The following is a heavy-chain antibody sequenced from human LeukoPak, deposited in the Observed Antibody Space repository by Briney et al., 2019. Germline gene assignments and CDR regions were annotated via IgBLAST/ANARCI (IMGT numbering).Heavy chain of an antibody. CDR1: GFTFSNYG. J-gene: IGHJ4*02. Sequence: GGSLRLSCAASGFTFSNYGMHWVRQAPGKGLEWVALIWYDGSNKYYTDSVKGRLTISRDNSKDTLFLQMNGLRAEDTAVYYCAREGPRGNSQFDYWGQGTLVTVSS. V-gene: IGHV3-33*01. D-gene: IGHD2/OR15-2a*01. CDR2: IWYDGSNK. CDR3: AREGPRGNSQFDY.